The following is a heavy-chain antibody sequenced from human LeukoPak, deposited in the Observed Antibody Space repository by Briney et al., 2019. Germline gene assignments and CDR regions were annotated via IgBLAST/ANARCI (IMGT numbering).Heavy chain of an antibody. CDR3: AKDLYYYGSGSSHQH. V-gene: IGHV3-23*01. Sequence: PGGSLRLSCAASGFTFSSYAMSWVRQAPGKGLEWVSAISGSGGSTYYADSVKGRFTISRDNSKNTLYLQMNSLRAEDTAVYYCAKDLYYYGSGSSHQHWGQGTLVTVSS. CDR1: GFTFSSYA. J-gene: IGHJ1*01. CDR2: ISGSGGST. D-gene: IGHD3-10*01.